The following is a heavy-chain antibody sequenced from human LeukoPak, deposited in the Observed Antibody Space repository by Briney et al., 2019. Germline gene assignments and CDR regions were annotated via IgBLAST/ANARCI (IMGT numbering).Heavy chain of an antibody. V-gene: IGHV3-23*01. Sequence: GGSLRLSCAASGFTFSSYAMSWVRQAPGKGLEWVSTISGSGGSTYYADSVKGRFTISRDSAKNSLYLQMNSLRDEDTAVYYCARDRPSDYGDYFDNWGQGTLVTVSS. CDR1: GFTFSSYA. D-gene: IGHD4-17*01. CDR2: ISGSGGST. J-gene: IGHJ4*02. CDR3: ARDRPSDYGDYFDN.